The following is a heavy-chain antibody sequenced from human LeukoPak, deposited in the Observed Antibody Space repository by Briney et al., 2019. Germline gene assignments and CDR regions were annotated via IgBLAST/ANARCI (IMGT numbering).Heavy chain of an antibody. V-gene: IGHV4-4*09. J-gene: IGHJ4*02. CDR1: GGSISSYY. CDR3: ARHARRDAYNPNDH. CDR2: IHSTGTT. Sequence: SETLSLSCTVSGGSISSYYWSWIRQPPGKELQWIGYIHSTGTTKFNPSLESRVTMSVDTSKNQFSLKLSSVTAADTAVYYCARHARRDAYNPNDHWGQGTLVTVSS. D-gene: IGHD5-24*01.